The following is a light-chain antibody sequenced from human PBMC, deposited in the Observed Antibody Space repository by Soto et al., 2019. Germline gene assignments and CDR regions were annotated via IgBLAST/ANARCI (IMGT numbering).Light chain of an antibody. J-gene: IGLJ1*01. V-gene: IGLV2-14*03. CDR1: SSDVGGYSY. CDR2: DVS. Sequence: QSALTQPASVSGSPGQSITISCTGTSSDVGGYSYVSWYQQHPGKAPKLMIYDVSNRPSGVSNRFSGYKSGNTASLTISGLQAEDEADYYCISYTSTSTLFVFGTGTKVTVL. CDR3: ISYTSTSTLFV.